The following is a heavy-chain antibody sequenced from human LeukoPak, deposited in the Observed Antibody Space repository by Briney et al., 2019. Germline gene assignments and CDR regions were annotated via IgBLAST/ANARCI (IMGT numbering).Heavy chain of an antibody. CDR3: ASPLSSSYDAFDI. Sequence: GASVKVSCKASGYTFTGYYMHWVRQAPGQGLEGMGWINPNSGGKNYEQKFQRRVTIIRETSISTTYMALSRLRSDDTAVYYCASPLSSSYDAFDIWGQGQWSPSLQ. CDR1: GYTFTGYY. V-gene: IGHV1-2*02. D-gene: IGHD6-13*01. CDR2: INPNSGGK. J-gene: IGHJ3*02.